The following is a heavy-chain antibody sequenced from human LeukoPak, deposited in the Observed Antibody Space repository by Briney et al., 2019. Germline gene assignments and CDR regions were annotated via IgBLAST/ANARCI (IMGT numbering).Heavy chain of an antibody. J-gene: IGHJ4*02. CDR3: ARVMVQLERLNAFDY. D-gene: IGHD1-1*01. CDR1: GYTFTSYG. V-gene: IGHV1-2*02. CDR2: INPNSGGT. Sequence: GASVKVSCKASGYTFTSYGISWVRQAPGQGLEWMGWINPNSGGTNYAQKFQGRVTMTRDTSISTAYMELSSLRSDDTAVYYCARVMVQLERLNAFDYWGQGTLVTVSS.